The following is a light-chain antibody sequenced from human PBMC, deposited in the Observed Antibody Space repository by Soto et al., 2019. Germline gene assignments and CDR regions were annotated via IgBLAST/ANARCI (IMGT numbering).Light chain of an antibody. CDR2: EVT. Sequence: QSVLTQPASVSGSPGQSITISCAGTSGEVGRYNHVAWYQQHPGKAPKLMIYEVTKRPSGVSNRFSGSKSGNTASLNISGLQAEDEADYYCISYTGSSTPYVFGTGTKVTVL. CDR1: SGEVGRYNH. V-gene: IGLV2-14*01. CDR3: ISYTGSSTPYV. J-gene: IGLJ1*01.